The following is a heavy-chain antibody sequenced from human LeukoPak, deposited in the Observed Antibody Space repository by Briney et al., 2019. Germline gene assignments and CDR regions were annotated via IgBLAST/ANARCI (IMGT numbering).Heavy chain of an antibody. J-gene: IGHJ4*02. CDR3: AREVMDNLRFDY. V-gene: IGHV1-46*01. D-gene: IGHD1-14*01. CDR2: INPSGGDT. Sequence: ASVTVSFMSSGYTFTNYYMHWVRQAPGEGLVWMGIINPSGGDTSYAQKFQGRLTMTRDTSTNTVYMELTSLRSEDTAVYYCAREVMDNLRFDYWGQGTLVTVSS. CDR1: GYTFTNYY.